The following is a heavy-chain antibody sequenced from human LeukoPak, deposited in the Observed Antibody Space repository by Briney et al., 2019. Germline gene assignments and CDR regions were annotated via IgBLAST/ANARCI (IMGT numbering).Heavy chain of an antibody. Sequence: ASVNVSCKASGYTFTSYGISWVRQAPGQGLEWMGWISAYNGNTNYAQKLQGRVTMTTDTSTSTAYMELRSLRSDDTAVYYCARVYYDILTGYYPYYFDYWGQGTLVTVSS. V-gene: IGHV1-18*01. CDR1: GYTFTSYG. CDR2: ISAYNGNT. D-gene: IGHD3-9*01. J-gene: IGHJ4*02. CDR3: ARVYYDILTGYYPYYFDY.